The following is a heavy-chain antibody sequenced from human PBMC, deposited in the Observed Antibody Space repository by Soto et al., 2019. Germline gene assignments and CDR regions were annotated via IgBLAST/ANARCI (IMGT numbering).Heavy chain of an antibody. Sequence: EVQLVESGGGLVQPGGSLRLSCAVSGFTFSNYWMHWVRQAPGKGPVWVSRINTDGSTTNYADSVKGRFTISRDNAKNTLYLQTYSLGAEDTAVYYCARDLGGYASHWGQGTLVTVSS. CDR1: GFTFSNYW. V-gene: IGHV3-74*01. J-gene: IGHJ4*02. CDR3: ARDLGGYASH. CDR2: INTDGSTT. D-gene: IGHD3-16*01.